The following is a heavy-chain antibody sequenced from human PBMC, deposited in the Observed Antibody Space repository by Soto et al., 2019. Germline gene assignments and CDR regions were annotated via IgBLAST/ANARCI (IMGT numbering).Heavy chain of an antibody. D-gene: IGHD3-9*01. CDR1: GFRFWTYS. CDR3: AKIRLYYNNDYQRDVFDV. Sequence: EAKLLESGGGLVQPGEALRLSCAASGFRFWTYSMSWVRQAPGKGLEWVSGISGDGSATSYADSLKGRFTVSRDNSKDTLFLQVKTQRVEDTSVYYCAKIRLYYNNDYQRDVFDVWGPGTAVTVS. J-gene: IGHJ3*01. V-gene: IGHV3-23*01. CDR2: ISGDGSAT.